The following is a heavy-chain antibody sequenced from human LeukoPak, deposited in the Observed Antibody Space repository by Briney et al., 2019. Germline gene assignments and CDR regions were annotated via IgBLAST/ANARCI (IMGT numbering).Heavy chain of an antibody. Sequence: ASVKVSSKASGYTFTSNGISWVRQAPGQGLEWMGWISAYSGHANYARDLQGRVTMTTDTAARTAYMELRSLRSDDTAMYYCARVAGGYSYGYEDYLGQGTLVTVSS. V-gene: IGHV1-18*01. CDR3: ARVAGGYSYGYEDY. CDR2: ISAYSGHA. J-gene: IGHJ4*02. D-gene: IGHD5-18*01. CDR1: GYTFTSNG.